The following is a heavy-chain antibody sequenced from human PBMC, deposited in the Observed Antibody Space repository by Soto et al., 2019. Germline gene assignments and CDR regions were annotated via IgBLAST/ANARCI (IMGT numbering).Heavy chain of an antibody. V-gene: IGHV2-5*02. CDR3: ARIMRDAVGVTDDIYYFEP. CDR2: IYWDDGK. J-gene: IGHJ5*02. Sequence: GPTLVNPTQTLTLTCTFSGLSLSTSGVGVACIRQPPGKALEWLALIYWDDGKRYSPSLKTRLNITKDTSKNQVVLTLTNVDPVDTATFYCARIMRDAVGVTDDIYYFEPWGQGTQVTVSS. CDR1: GLSLSTSGVG. D-gene: IGHD1-26*01.